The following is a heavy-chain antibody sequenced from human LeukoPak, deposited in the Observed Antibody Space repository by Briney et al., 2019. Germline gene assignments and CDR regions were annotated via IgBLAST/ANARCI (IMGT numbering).Heavy chain of an antibody. J-gene: IGHJ3*02. CDR1: GNGFISYW. Sequence: GESLKISCQGSGNGFISYWIGWVLQMPGKGLEWMGIIYPGDSDTRYSPSFQGQVTISADKSISTAYLQWSSLKASDTAMYYCMRSATFDIWGPGTMVTVSS. V-gene: IGHV5-51*01. D-gene: IGHD6-25*01. CDR3: MRSATFDI. CDR2: IYPGDSDT.